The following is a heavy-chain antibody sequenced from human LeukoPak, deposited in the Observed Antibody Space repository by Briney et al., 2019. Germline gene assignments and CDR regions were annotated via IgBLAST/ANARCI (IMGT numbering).Heavy chain of an antibody. D-gene: IGHD4-23*01. V-gene: IGHV4-31*03. J-gene: IGHJ4*02. CDR3: AILTRYGGTVDY. CDR1: DGSISSGGYY. Sequence: SETLSLTCTVSDGSISSGGYYWSWIRQHPGKGLEWIGYIYYSGSTYYNPSLKSRVTISVDTSKNQFSLKLSSVTAADTAVYYCAILTRYGGTVDYWGQGTLVTVSS. CDR2: IYYSGST.